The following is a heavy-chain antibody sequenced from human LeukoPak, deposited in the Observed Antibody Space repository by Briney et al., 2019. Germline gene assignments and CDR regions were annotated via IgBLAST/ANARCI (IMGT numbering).Heavy chain of an antibody. CDR2: IKQDGSNK. CDR1: GFTFSNYW. V-gene: IGHV3-7*01. D-gene: IGHD5-12*01. Sequence: GGSLRLSCAASGFTFSNYWMSWVRQAPGKGLEWVTNIKQDGSNKYYVDSVKGRFTISRDNAENSLYLQMNSLRAEDTAVYYCARILGYGGYDSPFDYWGQGTLVSVSS. J-gene: IGHJ4*02. CDR3: ARILGYGGYDSPFDY.